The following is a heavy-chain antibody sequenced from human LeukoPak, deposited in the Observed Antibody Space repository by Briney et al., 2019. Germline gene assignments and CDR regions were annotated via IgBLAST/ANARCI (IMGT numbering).Heavy chain of an antibody. V-gene: IGHV1-2*02. J-gene: IGHJ4*02. CDR2: INPNSGGT. CDR3: ARGIHPGKLYYDSSRYDY. Sequence: ASVKVSCKASGYTFTGYYMHWVRQAPGQGLEWMGWINPNSGGTNYAQKFQGRVTMTRGTSISTAYMELSRLRSDDTAVYYCARGIHPGKLYYDSSRYDYWGQGTLVTVSS. CDR1: GYTFTGYY. D-gene: IGHD3-22*01.